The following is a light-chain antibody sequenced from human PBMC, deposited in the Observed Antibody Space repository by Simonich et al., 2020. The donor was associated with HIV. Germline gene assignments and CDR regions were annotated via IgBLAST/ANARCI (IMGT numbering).Light chain of an antibody. J-gene: IGKJ1*01. V-gene: IGKV1-5*03. CDR2: KAS. Sequence: DIQMTQSPSTLSASVGDRVTITCRASQSISRLLAWFQQKQGKAPKLLIYKASSLESGVPSRFSGSGSGTEFTLTISSLQPDDFATYYCQQYNSYSRTFGQGTKVEI. CDR1: QSISRL. CDR3: QQYNSYSRT.